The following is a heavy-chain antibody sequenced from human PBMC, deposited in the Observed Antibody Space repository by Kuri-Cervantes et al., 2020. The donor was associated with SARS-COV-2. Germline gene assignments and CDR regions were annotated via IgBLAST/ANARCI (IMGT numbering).Heavy chain of an antibody. CDR3: ARDRSYYYYYMDV. V-gene: IGHV3-30*04. J-gene: IGHJ6*03. Sequence: GESLKISCAASGFTFSSYAMHWARQAPGKGLEWVAVISYDGSNKYYADSVKGRFTISRDNSKNTLYLQMNSLRAEDTAVYYCARDRSYYYYYMDVWGKGTTVHVSS. CDR1: GFTFSSYA. CDR2: ISYDGSNK.